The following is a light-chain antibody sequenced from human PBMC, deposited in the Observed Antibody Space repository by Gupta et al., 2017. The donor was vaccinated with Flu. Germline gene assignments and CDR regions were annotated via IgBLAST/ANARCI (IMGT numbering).Light chain of an antibody. CDR1: SSDVGNYDY. J-gene: IGLJ2*01. CDR2: GVT. CDR3: CSYAGTFTFV. V-gene: IGLV2-11*01. Sequence: SSDVGNYDYVSWYQQHPGKAPKLMIYGVTERPSGVSERFSGSKSGKTAPLTISGLQAEDEASYYCCSYAGTFTFVFGGGTNLTVL.